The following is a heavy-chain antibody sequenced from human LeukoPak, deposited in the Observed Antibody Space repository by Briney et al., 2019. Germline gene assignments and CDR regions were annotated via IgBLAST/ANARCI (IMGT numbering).Heavy chain of an antibody. CDR1: GGSISSYY. V-gene: IGHV4-59*12. D-gene: IGHD5-18*01. CDR2: IYYSGST. CDR3: ARDLRGDGYSYGYDALDI. Sequence: SETLSLTCTVSGGSISSYYWSWIRQPPGKGLEWIGYIYYSGSTNYNPSLKSRVTISVDTSKNQFSLKLSSVTAADTAVYYCARDLRGDGYSYGYDALDIWGQGTMVTVSS. J-gene: IGHJ3*02.